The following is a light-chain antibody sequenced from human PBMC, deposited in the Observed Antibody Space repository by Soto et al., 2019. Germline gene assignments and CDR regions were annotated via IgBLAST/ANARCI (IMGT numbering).Light chain of an antibody. CDR1: SSDVGGHNY. CDR3: CSYTSTNTRV. J-gene: IGLJ3*02. CDR2: EVT. V-gene: IGLV2-14*01. Sequence: QSALTQPASVSGSPGQSITISCTGTSSDVGGHNYVSWYQQYPGKAPKLIIYEVTKRPSGISDRFSGSKSGSTASLTISGLQAEDEADYYCCSYTSTNTRVFGGGTKLTFL.